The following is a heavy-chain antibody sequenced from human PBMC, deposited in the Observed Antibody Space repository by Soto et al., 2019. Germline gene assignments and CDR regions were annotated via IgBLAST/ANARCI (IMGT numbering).Heavy chain of an antibody. Sequence: GESLKISCKGSGYSFTTYWIGWVRQMSGKGLEWMGIIYPGDSDTRYSPSFQGQVTISADDSITTAYLQWSTLKASDTAIYYCARGKYYYGSGGLDVWGQGTTVTVSS. V-gene: IGHV5-51*01. J-gene: IGHJ6*02. CDR3: ARGKYYYGSGGLDV. D-gene: IGHD3-10*01. CDR2: IYPGDSDT. CDR1: GYSFTTYW.